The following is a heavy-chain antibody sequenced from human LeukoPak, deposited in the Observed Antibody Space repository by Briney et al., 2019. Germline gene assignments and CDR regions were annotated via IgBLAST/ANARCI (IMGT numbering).Heavy chain of an antibody. J-gene: IGHJ4*02. Sequence: GGSLRLSCAASGFTFSSYAMSWVRQAPGKGLEWVSSISSSSSYIYYADSVKGRFTISRDNAKNSLYLQMNSLRAEDTAVYYCARAAYYDSSGYYKPLHYWGQGTLVTVSS. CDR2: ISSSSSYI. CDR3: ARAAYYDSSGYYKPLHY. CDR1: GFTFSSYA. D-gene: IGHD3-22*01. V-gene: IGHV3-21*01.